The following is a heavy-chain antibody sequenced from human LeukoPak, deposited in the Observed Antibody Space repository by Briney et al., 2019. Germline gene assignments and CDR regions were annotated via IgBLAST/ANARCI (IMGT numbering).Heavy chain of an antibody. D-gene: IGHD3-3*01. CDR3: ARQGLRYLDWSVDS. J-gene: IGHJ4*02. CDR1: GFRFTSYW. V-gene: IGHV5-51*01. Sequence: GGSLKISCKGSGFRFTSYWIGWVRQMPGKGLEWMGVIYPGDSDTRYSPSFQGQVTISVDKSINTAYLQWSSLKASDTAIYYCARQGLRYLDWSVDSWGQGTLVTVSS. CDR2: IYPGDSDT.